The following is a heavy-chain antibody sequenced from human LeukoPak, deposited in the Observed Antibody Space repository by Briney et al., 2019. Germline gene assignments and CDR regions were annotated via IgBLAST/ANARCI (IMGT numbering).Heavy chain of an antibody. Sequence: GGSLGLSCAASGFTFTNYNMHWVRQTPGKGLQWVAAILYDGSKKYYADSVKGRFSVYRDNSNYTLYLQMNSLKTEDTAVYSCANFDGDSQAFHIWGQGTMVTVSS. CDR1: GFTFTNYN. CDR2: ILYDGSKK. D-gene: IGHD3-9*01. V-gene: IGHV3-30*18. CDR3: ANFDGDSQAFHI. J-gene: IGHJ3*02.